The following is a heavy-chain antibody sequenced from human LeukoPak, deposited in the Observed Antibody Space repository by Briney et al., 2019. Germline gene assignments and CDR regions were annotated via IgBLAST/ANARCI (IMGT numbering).Heavy chain of an antibody. D-gene: IGHD3-3*01. CDR2: IYYSGST. V-gene: IGHV4-59*12. Sequence: SETLSLTCTVSGGSISSYYWSWIRQPPGKGLEWIGYIYYSGSTNYNPSLKSRVTISVDKSKNQFSLKLSSVTAADTAVYYCARVGALERPFDYWGQGTLVTVSS. CDR3: ARVGALERPFDY. CDR1: GGSISSYY. J-gene: IGHJ4*02.